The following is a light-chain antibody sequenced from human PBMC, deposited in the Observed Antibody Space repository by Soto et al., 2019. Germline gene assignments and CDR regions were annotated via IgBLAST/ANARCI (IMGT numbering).Light chain of an antibody. J-gene: IGLJ1*01. CDR1: SSDVGGYNY. CDR2: DVS. CDR3: SSYTSSSTYV. Sequence: QSVLTQPASVSGSPGQSITISCTGTSSDVGGYNYVSWYQQDPGKALKVMIYDVSNRPSGVSHRFSASKSGNTASLTISGLQADDEADYYCSSYTSSSTYVFGTGTKVTVL. V-gene: IGLV2-14*01.